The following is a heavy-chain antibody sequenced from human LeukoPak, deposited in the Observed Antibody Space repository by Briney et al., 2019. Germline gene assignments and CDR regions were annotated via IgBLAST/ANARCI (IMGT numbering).Heavy chain of an antibody. Sequence: ASVKVSCKASGYTFTASYMQWARQAPGQALEWMGRINPSKGDTEYEQKFQGRVTITRDTSISTVYMELSRLTSDDTAVYYCARSWYGMDVWGQGTTVTVSS. V-gene: IGHV1-2*06. CDR1: GYTFTASY. J-gene: IGHJ6*02. D-gene: IGHD1-14*01. CDR2: INPSKGDT. CDR3: ARSWYGMDV.